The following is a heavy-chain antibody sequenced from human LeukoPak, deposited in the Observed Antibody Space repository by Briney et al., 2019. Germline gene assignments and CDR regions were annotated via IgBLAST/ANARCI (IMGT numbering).Heavy chain of an antibody. Sequence: PLETLSLTCTVSGGSINNYDWNWIRQPPGKGLEWIGYISNSGNTRYNSSLTSRATISKNTSKNQFSLMLTSVTAADTAVYYCMRGYVVWAVWGKGTTVTVSS. CDR1: GGSINNYD. CDR3: MRGYVVWAV. J-gene: IGHJ6*04. CDR2: ISNSGNT. V-gene: IGHV4-59*01. D-gene: IGHD2-2*01.